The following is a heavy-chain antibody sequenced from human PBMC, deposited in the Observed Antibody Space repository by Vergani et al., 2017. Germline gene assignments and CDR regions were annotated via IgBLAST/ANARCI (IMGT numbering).Heavy chain of an antibody. D-gene: IGHD3-16*01. CDR3: AKKLGGVIPSTMSIPHDAFDV. CDR2: ISGSGDST. V-gene: IGHV3-23*04. CDR1: GFTFSRYA. J-gene: IGHJ3*01. Sequence: VHLEESGGGLTQPGGSLRLSCAASGFTFSRYALSWVRQAPGKGLEWVSTISGSGDSTYYADSVKGRFTISRDKNTLFLQMISLRAEDTAMYYCAKKLGGVIPSTMSIPHDAFDVWGQGTMVTVSS.